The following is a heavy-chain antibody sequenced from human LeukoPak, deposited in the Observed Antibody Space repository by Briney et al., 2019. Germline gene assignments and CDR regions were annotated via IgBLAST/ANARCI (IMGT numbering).Heavy chain of an antibody. J-gene: IGHJ4*02. D-gene: IGHD3-10*01. CDR3: ARTMVRGVSPIDY. CDR1: GFTFSDYY. CDR2: ISSSGSTI. Sequence: GGSLRLSCAASGFTFSDYYMSWIRQAPGKGLEWVSYISSSGSTIYYADSVKGRFTISRDNAKNSLYPQMNSLRAEDTAVYYCARTMVRGVSPIDYWGQGTLVTVSS. V-gene: IGHV3-11*01.